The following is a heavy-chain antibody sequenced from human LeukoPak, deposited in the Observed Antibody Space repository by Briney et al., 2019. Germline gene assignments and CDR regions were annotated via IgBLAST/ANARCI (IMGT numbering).Heavy chain of an antibody. J-gene: IGHJ4*02. Sequence: ASVKVSCKTSGYTFTAYYLHWVRQAPGQGLEWMGRIDPNINGATYAQKFQGRVTMTRDTSISTAYMELSSLTSDDTAVYYCARESGSFDYWGQGTLVTVSS. D-gene: IGHD1-26*01. CDR2: IDPNINGA. V-gene: IGHV1-2*06. CDR1: GYTFTAYY. CDR3: ARESGSFDY.